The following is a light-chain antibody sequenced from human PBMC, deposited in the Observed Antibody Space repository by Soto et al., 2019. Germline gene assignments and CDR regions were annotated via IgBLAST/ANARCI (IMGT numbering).Light chain of an antibody. V-gene: IGKV3D-7*01. CDR1: QSVSTNQ. Sequence: IGMTHSPATLSVYPKKRDTLXFLASQSVSTNQLAWYQYKRGQAPRLVFHSATTRANAFPSRFSASGSGTDFTLTISGLQPEDFALYYCQVYGILPWTFGQGTKVDIK. J-gene: IGKJ1*01. CDR3: QVYGILPWT. CDR2: SAT.